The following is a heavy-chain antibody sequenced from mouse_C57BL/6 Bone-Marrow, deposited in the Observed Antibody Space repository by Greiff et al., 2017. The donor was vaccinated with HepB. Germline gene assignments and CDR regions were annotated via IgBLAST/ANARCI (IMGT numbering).Heavy chain of an antibody. CDR3: ARGTTVVNYAMDY. J-gene: IGHJ4*01. V-gene: IGHV1-59*01. Sequence: QVQLKQPGAELVRPGTSVKLSCKASGYTFTSYWMHWVKQRPGQGLEWIGVIDPSDSYTNYNQKFKGKATLTVDTSSSTAYMQLSSLTSEDSAVYYCARGTTVVNYAMDYWGQGTSVTVSS. CDR2: IDPSDSYT. D-gene: IGHD1-1*01. CDR1: GYTFTSYW.